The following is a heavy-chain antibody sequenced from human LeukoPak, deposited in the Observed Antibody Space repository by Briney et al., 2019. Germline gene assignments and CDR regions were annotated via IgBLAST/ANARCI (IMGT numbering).Heavy chain of an antibody. D-gene: IGHD2-15*01. Sequence: GGSLRLSCAASGFTFSSYGMHWVRQAPGKGLEWVAVISYDGSNKYYADSVEGRFTISRDNSKNTLYLRMNSLRAEDTAVYYCAKSTRGYFRAFDYWGQGTLVTVSS. CDR2: ISYDGSNK. V-gene: IGHV3-30*18. J-gene: IGHJ4*02. CDR1: GFTFSSYG. CDR3: AKSTRGYFRAFDY.